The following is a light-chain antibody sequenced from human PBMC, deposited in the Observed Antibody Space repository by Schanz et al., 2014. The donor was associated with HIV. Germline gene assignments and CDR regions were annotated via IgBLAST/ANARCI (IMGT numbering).Light chain of an antibody. J-gene: IGLJ1*01. CDR3: SSYAGSNKNV. V-gene: IGLV2-14*03. Sequence: QSALTQPASVSGSPGQSITISCTGTSNDVGGHNYVSWFQQHPGRAPKLLIFEVTNRPSGIPNRFSGSKSGNTASLTISGLQAEDEADYYCSSYAGSNKNVFGTGTKLTVL. CDR2: EVT. CDR1: SNDVGGHNY.